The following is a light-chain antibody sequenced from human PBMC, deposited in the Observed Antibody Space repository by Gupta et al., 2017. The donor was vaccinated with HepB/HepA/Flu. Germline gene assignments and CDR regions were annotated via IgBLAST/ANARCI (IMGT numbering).Light chain of an antibody. CDR1: QSVSSY. J-gene: IGKJ3*01. CDR2: DAS. V-gene: IGKV3-11*01. Sequence: EIVLTQSPATLSLSPGERATLSCRASQSVSSYLDWYQQKPGQAPRLLIYDASNRATGIPARFSGSGSGTDFTLTISSLEPEDFAVYYWQQRSNSFTFGPGTKVDIK. CDR3: QQRSNSFT.